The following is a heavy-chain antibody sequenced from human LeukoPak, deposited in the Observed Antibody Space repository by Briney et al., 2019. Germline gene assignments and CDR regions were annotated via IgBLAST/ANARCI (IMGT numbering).Heavy chain of an antibody. CDR2: IKQDGSEK. CDR3: ARDGYYDFWSDYSGSMDV. CDR1: GVTFSSYW. V-gene: IGHV3-7*01. Sequence: GGSLRLSCEASGVTFSSYWMSWVRQAPGKGLEWEANIKQDGSEKYYVDSVKGRFTISRDNAKNSLFLQMNSLRAEDTAVYYCARDGYYDFWSDYSGSMDVWGKGTTVTVSS. D-gene: IGHD3-3*01. J-gene: IGHJ6*04.